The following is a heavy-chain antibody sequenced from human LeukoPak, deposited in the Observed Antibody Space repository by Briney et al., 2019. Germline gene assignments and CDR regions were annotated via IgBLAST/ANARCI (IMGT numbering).Heavy chain of an antibody. V-gene: IGHV5-51*01. D-gene: IGHD2-2*02. Sequence: GASLKICCKGSGYSFTSYWICWVRQMPGKVLEWMGIIYPGDSDTRDSPSFQGQVTISADKSISTAYLQWSSLKASDTAMYYCATLEGYCSSTSCYTHYFDYWGQGTLVTVSS. CDR3: ATLEGYCSSTSCYTHYFDY. CDR2: IYPGDSDT. CDR1: GYSFTSYW. J-gene: IGHJ4*02.